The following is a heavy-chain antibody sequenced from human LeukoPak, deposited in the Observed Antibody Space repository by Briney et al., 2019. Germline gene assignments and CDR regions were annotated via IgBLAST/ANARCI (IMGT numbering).Heavy chain of an antibody. J-gene: IGHJ4*02. V-gene: IGHV1-2*02. Sequence: GASVKVSCKASGYTFTAYSMHWVRQAPGQGLEILGWFHPNSGVTNYAQKFQGRVTMTSDTSISTAYMELSSLTTDDTAVYYCARLPTRVAGTVDSWGQGTLVTVSS. D-gene: IGHD6-19*01. CDR1: GYTFTAYS. CDR3: ARLPTRVAGTVDS. CDR2: FHPNSGVT.